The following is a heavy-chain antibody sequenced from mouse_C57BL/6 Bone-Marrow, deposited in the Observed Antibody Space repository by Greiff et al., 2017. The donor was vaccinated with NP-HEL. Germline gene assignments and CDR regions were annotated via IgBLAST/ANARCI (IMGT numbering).Heavy chain of an antibody. CDR3: ARDADYYGSSIYWYFDV. CDR2: SRNKANDYTT. V-gene: IGHV7-1*01. CDR1: GFTFSDFY. J-gene: IGHJ1*03. Sequence: EVHLVESGGGLVQSGRSLRLSCATSGFTFSDFYMEWVRQAPGKGLEWIAASRNKANDYTTEYSASVKGRFIVSRDTSQSILYLQMNALRAEDTAIYYCARDADYYGSSIYWYFDVWGTGTTVTVSS. D-gene: IGHD1-1*01.